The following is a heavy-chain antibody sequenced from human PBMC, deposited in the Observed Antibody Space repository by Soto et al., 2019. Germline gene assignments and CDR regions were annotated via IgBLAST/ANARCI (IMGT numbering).Heavy chain of an antibody. Sequence: GGSLRLSCAASGFTFSGYWMYWVRQAPGKGLVWVSRINSDGSSTSYADSVKGRFTISRDNAKNTLYLQMNSLRAEDTAVYYCARDNPYYDFWSGYYSYYGMDVWGQGTTVTVSS. V-gene: IGHV3-74*01. J-gene: IGHJ6*02. CDR3: ARDNPYYDFWSGYYSYYGMDV. CDR2: INSDGSST. D-gene: IGHD3-3*01. CDR1: GFTFSGYW.